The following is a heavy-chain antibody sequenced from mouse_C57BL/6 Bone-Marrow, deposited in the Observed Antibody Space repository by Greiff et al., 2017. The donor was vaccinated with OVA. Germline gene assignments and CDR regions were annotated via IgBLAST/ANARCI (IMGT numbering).Heavy chain of an antibody. CDR1: GFTFSDYG. CDR2: ISSGSSTI. Sequence: EVKLVESGGGLLKPGGSLKLSCAASGFTFSDYGMHWVRQAPEKGLEWVAYISSGSSTIYYADTVKGRFTISRDNAKNTLFLQMTSLRSEDTAMYYCARSDGDFDYWGQGTTLTVSS. V-gene: IGHV5-17*01. J-gene: IGHJ2*01. CDR3: ARSDGDFDY.